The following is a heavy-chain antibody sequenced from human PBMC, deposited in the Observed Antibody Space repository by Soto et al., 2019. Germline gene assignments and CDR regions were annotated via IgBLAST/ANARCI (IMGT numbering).Heavy chain of an antibody. D-gene: IGHD2-8*02. V-gene: IGHV5-51*01. J-gene: IGHJ3*02. CDR1: GYSFTSYW. Sequence: GESLKISCKGSGYSFTSYWIGWVRQMPGKGLEWMGIIYPGDSDTRYSPSFQGQVTISADKSISTAYLQWSSLKASDTAMYYCASSYWGMIGHDAFDIWGQGTMVTVSS. CDR2: IYPGDSDT. CDR3: ASSYWGMIGHDAFDI.